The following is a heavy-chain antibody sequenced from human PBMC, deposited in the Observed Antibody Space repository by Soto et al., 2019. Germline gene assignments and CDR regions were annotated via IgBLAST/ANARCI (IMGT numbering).Heavy chain of an antibody. CDR2: ISSSAVYI. J-gene: IGHJ4*02. D-gene: IGHD3-22*01. CDR3: VRDGLDYYDTERLYFDN. CDR1: GFTFITYS. V-gene: IGHV3-21*01. Sequence: EVQLVESGGGPVRPGGSLKLSCAASGFTFITYSLSWVRQAPGKGLEGVASISSSAVYIDYADSVKGRFTISRDNANNSLYLQMNSLRAEDTATYYCVRDGLDYYDTERLYFDNWGQGTLVTVSS.